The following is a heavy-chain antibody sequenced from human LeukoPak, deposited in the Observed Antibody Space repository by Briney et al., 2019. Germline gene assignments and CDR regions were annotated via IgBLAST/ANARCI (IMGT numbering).Heavy chain of an antibody. J-gene: IGHJ4*02. Sequence: PGRSLRLSCAASGFTFSSYAMHWVRQAPGKGLEWVAVISYDGSNKYYADSVKGRFTISRDNSKNTLYLQMNSLRAEDTAVYYCARGEGYYDSSGQPDYWGQGTLVTVSS. D-gene: IGHD3-22*01. V-gene: IGHV3-30-3*01. CDR3: ARGEGYYDSSGQPDY. CDR2: ISYDGSNK. CDR1: GFTFSSYA.